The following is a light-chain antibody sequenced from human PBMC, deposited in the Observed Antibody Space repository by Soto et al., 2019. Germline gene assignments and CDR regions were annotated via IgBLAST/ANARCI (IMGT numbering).Light chain of an antibody. CDR1: SSDVGGYNY. J-gene: IGLJ3*02. V-gene: IGLV2-14*01. CDR3: SSYTSSGTLGV. Sequence: QSVLTQPASVSGSPGQSITISCTGTSSDVGGYNYVSWYQQHPGKAPKLMIYEVNNRPSGVSNRFSGSKSGNTASLTISGLQAEDEADYYCSSYTSSGTLGVFGGGTKLTVL. CDR2: EVN.